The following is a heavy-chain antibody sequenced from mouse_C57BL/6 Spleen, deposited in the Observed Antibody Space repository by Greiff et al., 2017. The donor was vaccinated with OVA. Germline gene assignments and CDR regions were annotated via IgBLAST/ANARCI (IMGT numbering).Heavy chain of an antibody. CDR2: IDPENGDT. J-gene: IGHJ2*01. CDR1: GFNIKDDY. CDR3: TTSYDYDDGEYYFDY. Sequence: EVQLQQSGAELVRPGASVKLSCTASGFNIKDDYMHWVKQRPEQGLEWIGWIDPENGDTEYAPKFQGKATITADTSSNTAYLQLSSLTSEDTAVYYCTTSYDYDDGEYYFDYWGQGTTLTVSS. D-gene: IGHD2-4*01. V-gene: IGHV14-4*01.